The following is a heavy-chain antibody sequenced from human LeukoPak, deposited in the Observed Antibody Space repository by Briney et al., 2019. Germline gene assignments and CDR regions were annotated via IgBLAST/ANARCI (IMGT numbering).Heavy chain of an antibody. CDR2: IWYDGSIT. D-gene: IGHD3-16*01. CDR1: GFSFSTYG. V-gene: IGHV3-33*01. Sequence: RSGRSLRLSCAASGFSFSTYGMHWVRQAPGKGLEWVAVIWYDGSITHFADSVKGRFTISRDNSKNTVYLQMDSLRAEDTALYYCARDWAGRRLDYWGQGTLDTVSS. CDR3: ARDWAGRRLDY. J-gene: IGHJ4*02.